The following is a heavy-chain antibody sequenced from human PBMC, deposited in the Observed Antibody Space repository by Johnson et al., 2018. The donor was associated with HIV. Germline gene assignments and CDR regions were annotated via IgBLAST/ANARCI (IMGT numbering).Heavy chain of an antibody. CDR1: GFTFSSYD. D-gene: IGHD1-26*01. CDR2: ISGSGGST. CDR3: AKDRGSYYFYAFDI. J-gene: IGHJ3*02. V-gene: IGHV3-23*04. Sequence: VQLVESGGGLVQPGGSLRLSCAPSGFTFSSYDMYWVRQATGKGLEWVSAISGSGGSTYYADSVKGRFTISRDNSKNTLYLQMNSLRAEDTAVYYCAKDRGSYYFYAFDIWGQGTMVTVSS.